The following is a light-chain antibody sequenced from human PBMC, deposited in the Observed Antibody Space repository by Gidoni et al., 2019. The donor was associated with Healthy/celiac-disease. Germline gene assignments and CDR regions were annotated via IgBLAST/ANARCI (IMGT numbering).Light chain of an antibody. CDR2: GAS. J-gene: IGKJ2*01. CDR3: QQYGSSPYT. V-gene: IGKV3-20*01. CDR1: QSVSSSY. Sequence: EFVFTQSPGTLPLSPGERATLSCRASQSVSSSYFAWYQQKPGQAPRLLLYGASSRATGIPDRFSGSGSGTDFTLTISRLEPEDFAVYYCQQYGSSPYTFGQGTKLEIK.